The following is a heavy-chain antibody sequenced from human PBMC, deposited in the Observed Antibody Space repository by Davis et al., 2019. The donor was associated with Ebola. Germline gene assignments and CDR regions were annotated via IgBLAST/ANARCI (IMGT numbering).Heavy chain of an antibody. CDR3: ARMEFNDAFDT. V-gene: IGHV1-69*13. J-gene: IGHJ3*02. CDR2: IIPIFGTA. Sequence: AASVKVSCKASGYTFTNYYMHWVRQAPGQGLEWMGGIIPIFGTANYAQKFQGRVTITADESTSTAYMELSSLRSEDTAVYYCARMEFNDAFDTWGPGTMVTVSS. D-gene: IGHD3-10*01. CDR1: GYTFTNYY.